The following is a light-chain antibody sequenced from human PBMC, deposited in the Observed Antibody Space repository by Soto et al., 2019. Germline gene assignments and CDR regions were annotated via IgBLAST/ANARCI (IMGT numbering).Light chain of an antibody. CDR2: EVT. Sequence: QSVLTQPPSVSGAPGQGVTISCTGSSSNLGAGYDVHWYQQHPGKAPKLIIDEVTDRPSGVSNRFSGSKSGNTAYLTISGLQAEDEAEYYCSSYTNINTRACVFGTGTKLTVL. CDR3: SSYTNINTRACV. J-gene: IGLJ1*01. V-gene: IGLV2-14*01. CDR1: SSNLGAGYD.